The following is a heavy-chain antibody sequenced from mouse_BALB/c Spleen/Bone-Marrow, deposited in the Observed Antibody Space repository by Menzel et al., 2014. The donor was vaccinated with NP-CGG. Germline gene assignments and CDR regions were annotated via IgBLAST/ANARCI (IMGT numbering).Heavy chain of an antibody. Sequence: EVQLQQSGAELVKPGASVKLSCTASGFNIKDTYMHWVKQRPEQGLEWIGRIDPANGNTKYDPKFQGKATITADTSSNTAYLQLSSLTSEDTAVYYCARYDYGVCFDYGGQGTTLTGSS. D-gene: IGHD2-4*01. CDR1: GFNIKDTY. CDR2: IDPANGNT. CDR3: ARYDYGVCFDY. J-gene: IGHJ2*01. V-gene: IGHV14-3*02.